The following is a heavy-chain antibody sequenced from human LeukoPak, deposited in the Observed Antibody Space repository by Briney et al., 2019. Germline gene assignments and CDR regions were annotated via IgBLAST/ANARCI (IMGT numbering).Heavy chain of an antibody. J-gene: IGHJ5*02. CDR3: ARHGPFLRRITMVRGVTMNWFDP. V-gene: IGHV4-39*01. D-gene: IGHD3-10*01. CDR2: INHSGST. CDR1: GGSISSSSYY. Sequence: SETLSLTCTVSGGSISSSSYYWSWIRQPPGKGLEWIGEINHSGSTNYNPSLKSRVTISVDTSKNQFSLKLSSVTAADTAVYYCARHGPFLRRITMVRGVTMNWFDPWGQGTLVTVSS.